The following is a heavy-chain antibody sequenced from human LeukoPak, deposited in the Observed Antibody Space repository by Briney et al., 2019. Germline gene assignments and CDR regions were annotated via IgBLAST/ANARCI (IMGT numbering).Heavy chain of an antibody. Sequence: SETLSLTCAVYGGSSSGYYWSWIRQPPGKGLEWIGEINHSGSTNYNPSLKSRVTISVDTSKNQFSLKLSSMTAADTAVYYCARDNALASGKYWFDPWGQGTLVTVSS. CDR2: INHSGST. CDR1: GGSSSGYY. D-gene: IGHD3-10*01. CDR3: ARDNALASGKYWFDP. V-gene: IGHV4-34*01. J-gene: IGHJ5*02.